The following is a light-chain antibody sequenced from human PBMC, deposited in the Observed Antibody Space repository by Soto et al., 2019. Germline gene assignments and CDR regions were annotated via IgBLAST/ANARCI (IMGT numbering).Light chain of an antibody. CDR3: SSYTSSRAYV. V-gene: IGLV2-14*01. J-gene: IGLJ1*01. Sequence: QSVLTQPASVSGSPGQSITISCTGTSSDVGGYDYVSWYQQYPGNAPKPMIYEVSSRPSGVSNRFSGSKSGNTASLTISGLQAEDEADYYCSSYTSSRAYVFGTGTKLTVL. CDR2: EVS. CDR1: SSDVGGYDY.